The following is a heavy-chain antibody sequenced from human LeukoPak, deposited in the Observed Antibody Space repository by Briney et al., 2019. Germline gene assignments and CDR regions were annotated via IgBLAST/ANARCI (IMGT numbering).Heavy chain of an antibody. Sequence: SETPAPTRTVSGDSISSYYWSWIRQPPGKGLEWIGYIYHSGNTNSNPSLKSRVTISVDTTKNQFSLKLSSVTAADTAVYYCARSIIVVVAAGALDIWGQGTMVTVSS. V-gene: IGHV4-59*08. CDR3: ARSIIVVVAAGALDI. CDR2: IYHSGNT. D-gene: IGHD2-21*02. CDR1: GDSISSYY. J-gene: IGHJ3*02.